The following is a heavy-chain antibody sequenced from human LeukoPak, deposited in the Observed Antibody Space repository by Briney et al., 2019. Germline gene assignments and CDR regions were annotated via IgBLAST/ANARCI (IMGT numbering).Heavy chain of an antibody. CDR1: GGSIGSSSYY. CDR2: IYYSGST. V-gene: IGHV4-39*01. CDR3: ASNYYEPTPFDP. Sequence: SETLSLTCTVSGGSIGSSSYYWGWIRQPPGKGLEWIGSIYYSGSTYYNPSLKSRVTISVDTSKNQFSLKLSSVTAADTAVYYCASNYYEPTPFDPWGQGTLVTVSS. D-gene: IGHD3-22*01. J-gene: IGHJ5*02.